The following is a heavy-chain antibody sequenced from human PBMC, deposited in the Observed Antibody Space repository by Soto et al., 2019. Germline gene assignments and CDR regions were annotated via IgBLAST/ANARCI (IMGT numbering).Heavy chain of an antibody. CDR3: ARGDY. V-gene: IGHV3-33*01. CDR2: IWYDGSNR. CDR1: GFTFSSYV. Sequence: QVQLVESGGGVVQPGRSLRLSCAASGFTFSSYVMHWVRQAPGKGLEWVAVIWYDGSNRYYADSVKGRFTISRDNSKNMLYLQMNSLRDEDTVVYYCARGDYWGQGTLVTVSS. J-gene: IGHJ4*02.